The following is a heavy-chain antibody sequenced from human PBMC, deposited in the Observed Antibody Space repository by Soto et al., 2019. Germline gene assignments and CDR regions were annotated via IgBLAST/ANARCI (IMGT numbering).Heavy chain of an antibody. V-gene: IGHV1-69*01. D-gene: IGHD3-22*01. CDR1: GGTFSSYA. J-gene: IGHJ4*02. Sequence: QVQLVQSGAEVQKPGSSVKVSCKASGGTFSSYAISWVRQAPGQGLEWMGGIIPIFGTANYAQKFQGRVTITADESTSTAYMELSSLRSEDTAVYYCAVGETYYYDSSGYYPPGYWGQGTLVTVSS. CDR2: IIPIFGTA. CDR3: AVGETYYYDSSGYYPPGY.